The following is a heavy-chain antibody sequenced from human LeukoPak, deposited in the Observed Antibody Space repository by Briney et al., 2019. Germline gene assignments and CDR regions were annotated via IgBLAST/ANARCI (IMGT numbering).Heavy chain of an antibody. Sequence: PGGSLRLSCAASGFTFSSYEMNWGRQAPGKGLEGVSYISGSGSTIYYADSVKGRFTISRDNAKNSLYLQMNSLRAEDTALYYCAKDRGPYCSSTSCYPFDIWGQGTMVTVSS. CDR2: ISGSGSTI. J-gene: IGHJ3*02. CDR1: GFTFSSYE. CDR3: AKDRGPYCSSTSCYPFDI. D-gene: IGHD2-2*01. V-gene: IGHV3-48*03.